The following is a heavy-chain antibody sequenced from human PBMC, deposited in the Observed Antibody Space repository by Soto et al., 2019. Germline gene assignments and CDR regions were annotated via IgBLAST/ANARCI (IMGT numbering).Heavy chain of an antibody. CDR1: GGSISSSNW. Sequence: PSETLSLTCEVSGGSISSSNWWSWVRQPPGKGLEWIGEIYHSGSTNYNPSLKSRVTISVDKSKNQFSLKLSSVTAADTAVYYCASAYGSGSYYVDYWGQGTLVTVSS. CDR2: IYHSGST. V-gene: IGHV4-4*02. J-gene: IGHJ4*02. D-gene: IGHD3-10*01. CDR3: ASAYGSGSYYVDY.